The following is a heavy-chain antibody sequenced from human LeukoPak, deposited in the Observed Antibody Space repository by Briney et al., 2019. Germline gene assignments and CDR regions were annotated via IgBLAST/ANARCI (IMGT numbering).Heavy chain of an antibody. Sequence: SETLSLTCAVYGGSFSGYYWSWIRQPPGKGLEWIGYIYYSGSTNYNPSLKSRVTISIDTSKNQFSLKLSSVTAADTAVYYCARRLPPPWCFDLWGRGTLVTVSS. V-gene: IGHV4-59*01. CDR3: ARRLPPPWCFDL. CDR1: GGSFSGYY. J-gene: IGHJ2*01. CDR2: IYYSGST.